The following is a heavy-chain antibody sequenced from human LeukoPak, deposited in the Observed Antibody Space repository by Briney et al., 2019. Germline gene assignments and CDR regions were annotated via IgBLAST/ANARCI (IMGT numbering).Heavy chain of an antibody. V-gene: IGHV3-23*01. J-gene: IGHJ4*02. CDR3: AKDGTVVVPAGETYYFDY. CDR2: ISGSGGST. Sequence: GGSLRLSCAASGFTFSSYTMSWVRQAPGKGLEWVSTISGSGGSTYYADSVKVRFTIFRDNSKNTLYLQMNSLRAEDTAVYYCAKDGTVVVPAGETYYFDYWGQGTLVTVSS. D-gene: IGHD2-2*01. CDR1: GFTFSSYT.